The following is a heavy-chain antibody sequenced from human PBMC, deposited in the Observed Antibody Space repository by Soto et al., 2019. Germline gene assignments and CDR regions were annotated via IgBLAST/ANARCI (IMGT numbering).Heavy chain of an antibody. CDR1: GYTFTSNG. CDR3: ARDFVPGRMVRGVSAFDI. D-gene: IGHD3-10*01. CDR2: TSAYNGNT. J-gene: IGHJ3*02. Sequence: QVPLVQSGAEVKKPGASLKVSCKPSGYTFTSNGITRVRQAPGKGLEWMAWTSAYNGNTNSAPKVQGRVTMTTDTSTSTAYMELKSLRSADTAVYYCARDFVPGRMVRGVSAFDIWGQGTMVTVSS. V-gene: IGHV1-18*04.